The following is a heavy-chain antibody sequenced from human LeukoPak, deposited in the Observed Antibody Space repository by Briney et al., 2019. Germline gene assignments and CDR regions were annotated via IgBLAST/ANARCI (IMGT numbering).Heavy chain of an antibody. Sequence: VASVKVSCKASGYSFNSQGMNWVRQAPGQGLEWMGWINTDSGNPTYAQGFTGRFVFSLDSSVSTAYLQISSLKAEDTAVYYCARDLFIGSSSWYESFDYWGQGTLVTVSS. D-gene: IGHD6-13*01. V-gene: IGHV7-4-1*02. CDR2: INTDSGNP. CDR3: ARDLFIGSSSWYESFDY. CDR1: GYSFNSQG. J-gene: IGHJ4*02.